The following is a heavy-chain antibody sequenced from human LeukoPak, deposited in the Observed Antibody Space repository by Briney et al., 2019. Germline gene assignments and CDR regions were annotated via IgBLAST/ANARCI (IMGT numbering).Heavy chain of an antibody. Sequence: PSVTLSLTCAVYGGSFSGYYWSWIRQPPWKGLEWIGEINHSGSTNYNPSLKSRVTISVGTSKNQFSLKLSSVTAADTAVYYCARAVYYHSSGYWGHWGQGTLVTVSS. CDR1: GGSFSGYY. V-gene: IGHV4-34*01. CDR2: INHSGST. J-gene: IGHJ4*02. D-gene: IGHD3-22*01. CDR3: ARAVYYHSSGYWGH.